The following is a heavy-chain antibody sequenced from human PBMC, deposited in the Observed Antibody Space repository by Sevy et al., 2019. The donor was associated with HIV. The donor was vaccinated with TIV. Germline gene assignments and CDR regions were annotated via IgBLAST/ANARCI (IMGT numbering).Heavy chain of an antibody. Sequence: GESLKISCAASGFNVSSNYMNWVRQAPGKGLEWVSVIYSGANTDYADSVKGRFTISRDTTKNTMYLQMNSLRAEDTAVYYCARDTITYYYDSSGYYTSGYGMYVWGQGTTVTVSS. J-gene: IGHJ6*02. CDR3: ARDTITYYYDSSGYYTSGYGMYV. V-gene: IGHV3-53*01. D-gene: IGHD3-22*01. CDR1: GFNVSSNY. CDR2: IYSGANT.